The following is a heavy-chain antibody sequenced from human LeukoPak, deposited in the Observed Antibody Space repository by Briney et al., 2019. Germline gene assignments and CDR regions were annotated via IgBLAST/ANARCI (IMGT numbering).Heavy chain of an antibody. V-gene: IGHV4-39*01. CDR1: GGSISNSSYY. CDR3: ARQVDPFGDHRHFDL. Sequence: SETLSLTCTVSGGSISNSSYYWGWIRQPPGKGLEWIGSIYYSGSTYYNPSLKSRVTISVDTSKNQFSLKLSSVTAADTAVYYCARQVDPFGDHRHFDLWGRGTLVTVSS. CDR2: IYYSGST. J-gene: IGHJ2*01. D-gene: IGHD3-10*01.